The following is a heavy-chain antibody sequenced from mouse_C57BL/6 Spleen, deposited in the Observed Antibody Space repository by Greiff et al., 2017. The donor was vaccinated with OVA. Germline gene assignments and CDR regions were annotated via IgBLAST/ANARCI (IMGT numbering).Heavy chain of an antibody. CDR2: INPNNGGT. J-gene: IGHJ1*03. D-gene: IGHD1-1*01. V-gene: IGHV1-26*01. CDR1: GYTFTDYY. CDR3: ARRYYYGSRSLDV. Sequence: EVQLQQSGPELVKPGASVKISCKASGYTFTDYYMNWVKQSHGKSLEWIGDINPNNGGTSYNQKFKGKATLTVDKSSSTAYMELRSLTSEDSAVYYCARRYYYGSRSLDVWGTGTTVTVSS.